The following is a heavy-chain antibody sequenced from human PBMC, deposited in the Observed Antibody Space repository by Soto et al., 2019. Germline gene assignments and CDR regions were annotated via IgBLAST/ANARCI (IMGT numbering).Heavy chain of an antibody. Sequence: QVQLVESGGGLVRPGGSLRLSCAASGFTFRDCDMSWIRQAPGKGLEWVSCISSSGTVTYYADSVKGRFTISRDNAKVSLYVEMNSLRVEDTAVYYCARKGPRAARPNHWGQGTQVTVSS. CDR2: ISSSGTVT. V-gene: IGHV3-11*01. CDR3: ARKGPRAARPNH. CDR1: GFTFRDCD. D-gene: IGHD6-6*01. J-gene: IGHJ5*02.